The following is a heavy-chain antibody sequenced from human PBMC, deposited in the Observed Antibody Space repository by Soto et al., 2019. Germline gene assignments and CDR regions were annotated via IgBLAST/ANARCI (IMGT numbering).Heavy chain of an antibody. Sequence: QVQLVESGGGVVQPGKSLRLSCAASGFTFSTYGIHWVRQAPGKGLEWVALISYDGGSKYYGDSVKGRFIISRDNSHNTVSLQMNSLRSEDTAVYYCANLPLYGSGFDCWGQGTLVTVSS. V-gene: IGHV3-30*18. CDR3: ANLPLYGSGFDC. CDR2: ISYDGGSK. J-gene: IGHJ4*02. D-gene: IGHD3-10*01. CDR1: GFTFSTYG.